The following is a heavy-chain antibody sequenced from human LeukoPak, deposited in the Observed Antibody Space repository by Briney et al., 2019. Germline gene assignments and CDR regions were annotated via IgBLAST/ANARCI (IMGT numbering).Heavy chain of an antibody. D-gene: IGHD5-18*01. CDR1: GFTFSSYW. J-gene: IGHJ6*02. CDR2: INSDGSST. Sequence: PGGSLRLSCAASGFTFSSYWMPWVRQAPGKGLVWVSRINSDGSSTSYADSVKGRFTISRDNAKNTLYLQMNSLRAEDTAVYYCARVRPGYSYGRYYYYGMDVWGQGTTVTVSS. V-gene: IGHV3-74*01. CDR3: ARVRPGYSYGRYYYYGMDV.